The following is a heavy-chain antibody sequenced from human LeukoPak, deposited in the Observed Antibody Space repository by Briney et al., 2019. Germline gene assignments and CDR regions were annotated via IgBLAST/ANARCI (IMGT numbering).Heavy chain of an antibody. V-gene: IGHV4-59*01. J-gene: IGHJ3*02. CDR2: IYYSGST. Sequence: SETLSLTCTVSGGSISSYYWSRIRQPPGKGLEWIGYIYYSGSTNYNPSLKSRVTISGDTSKNQFSLKLSSVTAADTAVYYCARTYYYDSSYYPGAFDIWGQGTMVTVSS. D-gene: IGHD3-22*01. CDR3: ARTYYYDSSYYPGAFDI. CDR1: GGSISSYY.